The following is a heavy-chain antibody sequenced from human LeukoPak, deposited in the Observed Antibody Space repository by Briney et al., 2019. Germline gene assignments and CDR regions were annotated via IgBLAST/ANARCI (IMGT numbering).Heavy chain of an antibody. D-gene: IGHD5-18*01. J-gene: IGHJ6*03. CDR3: ARGTNTAMVTYSYYYMDV. V-gene: IGHV1-46*01. CDR2: INPSGGST. Sequence: GASVKVSCKASGYTFTSYYMHWVRQAPGQGLEWMGIINPSGGSTSYAQKFQGRVTMTRDMSTSTVYMELSSLRSEDTAVYYCARGTNTAMVTYSYYYMDVWGKGTTVTVSS. CDR1: GYTFTSYY.